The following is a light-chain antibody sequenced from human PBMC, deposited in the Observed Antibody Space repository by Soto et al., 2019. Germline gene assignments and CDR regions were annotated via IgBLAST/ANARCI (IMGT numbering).Light chain of an antibody. V-gene: IGLV1-44*01. CDR1: SSNSGSNT. CDR2: SNN. CDR3: ASWDGSLNGAV. Sequence: QSVLTQLPSASGTPGQRFTISCSGSSSNSGSNTVNWYQQLPGTAPKLLIYSNNQRPSGGPDRFYGSKSLTSASLAISGLQAQYEADYYCASWDGSLNGAVFGGGTPLTVL. J-gene: IGLJ7*01.